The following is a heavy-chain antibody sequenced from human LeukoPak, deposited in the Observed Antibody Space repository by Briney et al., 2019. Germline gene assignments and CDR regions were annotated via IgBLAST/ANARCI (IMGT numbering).Heavy chain of an antibody. Sequence: GGSLRLSCAASGFTFSSYAMSWVRQAPGKGLEWVSAISGSGGSTYYADSVKGRFTISRDNAKNSLYLQMNSLRAEDTAVYYCARPETPDYYDSSGYYDFDYWGQGTLVTVSS. CDR2: ISGSGGST. CDR1: GFTFSSYA. D-gene: IGHD3-22*01. V-gene: IGHV3-23*01. J-gene: IGHJ4*02. CDR3: ARPETPDYYDSSGYYDFDY.